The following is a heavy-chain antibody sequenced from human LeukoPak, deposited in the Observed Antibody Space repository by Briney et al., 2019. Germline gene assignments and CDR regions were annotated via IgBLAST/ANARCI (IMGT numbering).Heavy chain of an antibody. J-gene: IGHJ4*02. D-gene: IGHD3-22*01. CDR2: IHTSGST. V-gene: IGHV4-61*02. Sequence: PSETLSLTCTVSGGSISSSSYYWGWIRQPAGKGLEWIGRIHTSGSTNYNPSLKSRVTMSVDTSKNQLSLKLSSVTAADTAVYYCARDRYYYDSSGYYQLDYWGQGTLVTVSS. CDR3: ARDRYYYDSSGYYQLDY. CDR1: GGSISSSSYY.